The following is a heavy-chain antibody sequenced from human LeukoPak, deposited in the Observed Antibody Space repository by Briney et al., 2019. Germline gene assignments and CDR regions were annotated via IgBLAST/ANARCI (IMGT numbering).Heavy chain of an antibody. CDR3: ARQFYSYGYSYFDY. Sequence: PSQTLSLTCTVSGGSISSGGYYWSWIRQPPGKGLEWIGYIYYSGSTNYNPSLKSRVTISVDTSKNQFSLKLSSVTAADTAVYYCARQFYSYGYSYFDYWGQGTLVTVSS. J-gene: IGHJ4*02. V-gene: IGHV4-61*08. CDR1: GGSISSGGYY. CDR2: IYYSGST. D-gene: IGHD5-18*01.